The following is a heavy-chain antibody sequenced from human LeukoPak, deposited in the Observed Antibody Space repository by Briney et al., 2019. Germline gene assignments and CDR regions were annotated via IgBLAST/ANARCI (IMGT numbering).Heavy chain of an antibody. CDR3: ARHGLGVSGSYSRY. Sequence: GESLKISCKGSGYSFTTYWIGWLRQMPGKGLEWMGIIYPGDSDTTYSPAFQGQVTISVDKSVNTAYLQWSSLKPSDTAVYYCARHGLGVSGSYSRYWGQGTLVTVSS. CDR1: GYSFTTYW. D-gene: IGHD1-26*01. V-gene: IGHV5-51*01. CDR2: IYPGDSDT. J-gene: IGHJ4*02.